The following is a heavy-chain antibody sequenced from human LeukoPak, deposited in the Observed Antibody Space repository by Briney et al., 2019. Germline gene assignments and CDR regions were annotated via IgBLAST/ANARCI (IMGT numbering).Heavy chain of an antibody. CDR3: AKEPYYDSSFDY. D-gene: IGHD3-22*01. V-gene: IGHV3-30-3*01. Sequence: PGGSLRLSCAASGFTFSSYAMHWVRQAPGKGLEWVALISYDGSNKYYADSVKGRFTISRDNSKNTLYLQMNSLRAEDTAVYYCAKEPYYDSSFDYWGQGTLVTVSS. CDR2: ISYDGSNK. CDR1: GFTFSSYA. J-gene: IGHJ4*02.